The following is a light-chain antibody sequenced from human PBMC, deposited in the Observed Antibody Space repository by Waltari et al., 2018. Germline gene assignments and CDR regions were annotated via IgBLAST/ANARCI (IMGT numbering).Light chain of an antibody. V-gene: IGKV1-12*01. J-gene: IGKJ5*01. CDR3: QQANSFPIT. CDR2: AAS. CDR1: QGVSNW. Sequence: DIQMTQSPLSASVSVGDRIPFTCRASQGVSNWLAWYQQKPGKAPKLLIYAASSLQSGVPSRFSGSGSGTDFTLTISSLQPEDFATYYCQQANSFPITFGQGTRLEIK.